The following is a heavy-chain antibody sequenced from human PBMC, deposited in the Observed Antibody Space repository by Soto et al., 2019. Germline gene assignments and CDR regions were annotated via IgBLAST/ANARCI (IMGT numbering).Heavy chain of an antibody. D-gene: IGHD6-19*01. CDR1: GFTFDTYG. CDR2: IWYDGNNK. J-gene: IGHJ6*02. V-gene: IGHV3-33*01. CDR3: AGDDLTSGWYVAMDF. Sequence: GGSLRLSCAASGFTFDTYGMHWVRQAPGKGLEWVAVIWYDGNNKYYADSVKGRFTISRDSSTNTLYLQMNSLRAKDMAVYASAGDDLTSGWYVAMDFWGQGTTVTVSS.